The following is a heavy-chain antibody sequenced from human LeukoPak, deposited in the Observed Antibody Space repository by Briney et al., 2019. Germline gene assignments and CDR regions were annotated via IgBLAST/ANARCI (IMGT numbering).Heavy chain of an antibody. Sequence: TSETLSLTCTVSGGSISSGGYYWSWIRQHPGKGLEWIGYIYYSGSTYYNPSLKSRVTISVDTSKNQFSLKLSSVTAADTAVYYCAGSADYYYYYGMDVWGQGTTVTVSS. V-gene: IGHV4-31*03. CDR1: GGSISSGGYY. CDR3: AGSADYYYYYGMDV. CDR2: IYYSGST. J-gene: IGHJ6*02.